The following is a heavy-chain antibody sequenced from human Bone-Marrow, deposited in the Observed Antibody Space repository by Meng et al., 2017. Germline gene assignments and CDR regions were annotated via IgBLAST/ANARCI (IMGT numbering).Heavy chain of an antibody. CDR2: INEDAREK. J-gene: IGHJ5*02. CDR1: GFTFSNYW. V-gene: IGHV3-7*01. D-gene: IGHD3-10*01. Sequence: GESLKISCAVSGFTFSNYWMTWLHQSPGKGLEWVANINEDAREKHYLDSVEGRFTISRDNAKNSLYLQMNSLRAEDTAVYYCARGYYGSGAFDPWGQGALVTVSS. CDR3: ARGYYGSGAFDP.